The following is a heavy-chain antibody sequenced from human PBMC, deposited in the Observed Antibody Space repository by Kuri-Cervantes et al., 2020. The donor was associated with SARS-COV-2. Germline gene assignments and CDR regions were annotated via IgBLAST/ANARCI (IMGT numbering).Heavy chain of an antibody. V-gene: IGHV3-64*02. CDR3: ARVSRSGYLDY. J-gene: IGHJ4*02. Sequence: GESLKISCAASGFTFSNYAMYWVRQAPGKGLEYVSAISSNGDSTYYADSVEGRFTMSRDNSKNTLYLQMGSLRAEDMAVYYCARVSRSGYLDYWGQGTLVTVSS. D-gene: IGHD3-3*01. CDR1: GFTFSNYA. CDR2: ISSNGDST.